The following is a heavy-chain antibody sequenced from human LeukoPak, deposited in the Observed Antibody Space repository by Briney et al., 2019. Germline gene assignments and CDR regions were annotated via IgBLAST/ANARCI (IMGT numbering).Heavy chain of an antibody. Sequence: GGSLRLSCAASGFVFNSHSMHRVRQAPGKGLECVSAISSNGGSTYYANSAKGRFTISRDNSKNTLYLQMGSLRAEDTALYYCAREEPAGSTDYWGQGTLVTVSS. J-gene: IGHJ4*02. CDR3: AREEPAGSTDY. CDR1: GFVFNSHS. CDR2: ISSNGGST. V-gene: IGHV3-64*01. D-gene: IGHD1-14*01.